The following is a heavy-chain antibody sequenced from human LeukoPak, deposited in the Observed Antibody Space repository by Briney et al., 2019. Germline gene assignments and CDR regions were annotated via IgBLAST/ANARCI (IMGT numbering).Heavy chain of an antibody. D-gene: IGHD1-1*01. CDR1: GGSISSGGYY. CDR3: AGGGKNWNDVGSLDY. Sequence: SQTLSLTCTVSGGSISSGGYYWSWTRQHPEKGLEWIGYIYYSGSTYYNPSLKSRVTISVDTSKNQFSLKLSSVTAADTAVYYCAGGGKNWNDVGSLDYWGQGTLVTVSS. J-gene: IGHJ4*02. CDR2: IYYSGST. V-gene: IGHV4-31*03.